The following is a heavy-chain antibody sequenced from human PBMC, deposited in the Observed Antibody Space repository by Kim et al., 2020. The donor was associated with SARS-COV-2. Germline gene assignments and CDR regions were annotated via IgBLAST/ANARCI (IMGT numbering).Heavy chain of an antibody. CDR2: ISYDGSNK. D-gene: IGHD6-13*01. J-gene: IGHJ4*02. CDR1: GFTFSSYG. CDR3: AKWKQLALDS. Sequence: GGSLRLSCAASGFTFSSYGIHWVRQAPGKGLEWVAFISYDGSNKNYVDSVKGRFTISRDNSKNAVYLQMNSLRVEDTAVYYCAKWKQLALDSWGQGTLVTVSS. V-gene: IGHV3-30*18.